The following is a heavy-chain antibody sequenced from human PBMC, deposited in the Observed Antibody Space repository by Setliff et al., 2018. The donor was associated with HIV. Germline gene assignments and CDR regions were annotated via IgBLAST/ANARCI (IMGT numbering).Heavy chain of an antibody. D-gene: IGHD3-3*01. CDR3: ARDRKSLGYNFWSGFRPDAAFDI. CDR1: GGSISSYY. V-gene: IGHV4-59*01. J-gene: IGHJ3*02. Sequence: SETLSLTCTVSGGSISSYYWSWIRQPPGKGLEWIGYIYYSGSTNYIPSLKSRVTISVDTSKNQFSLRLSSVTAADTAVYYCARDRKSLGYNFWSGFRPDAAFDIWGQGTMVTVSS. CDR2: IYYSGST.